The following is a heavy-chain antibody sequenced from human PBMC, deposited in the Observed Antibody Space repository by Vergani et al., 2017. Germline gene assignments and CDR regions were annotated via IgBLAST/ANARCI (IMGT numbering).Heavy chain of an antibody. Sequence: QVQLQQWGAGLLKPSETLSLTCAVYGGSFSGYYWSWIRQPPGKGLEWIGYIYYSGSTYYNPSLKSRVTISVDTSKNKFSLELGSVTAADTAVYYCARDIGYCSSTSCYYYFDYWGQGTLVTVSS. CDR1: GGSFSGYY. CDR3: ARDIGYCSSTSCYYYFDY. CDR2: IYYSGST. J-gene: IGHJ4*02. V-gene: IGHV4-34*11. D-gene: IGHD2-2*03.